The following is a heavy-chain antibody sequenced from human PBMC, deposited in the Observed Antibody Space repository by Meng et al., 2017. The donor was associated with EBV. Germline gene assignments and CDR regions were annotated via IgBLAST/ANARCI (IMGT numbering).Heavy chain of an antibody. CDR2: ISNSGTTI. Sequence: GKLVQLGGALAKPGGSLRPSCAASGFIFSDSYMSWIRQTPGKGLEWISYISNSGTTIKYADSVKGRFTISRDNAKNSLYLQMNSLRADDTAVYYCARGSGRWTFDYWGQGTLVTVSS. CDR1: GFIFSDSY. D-gene: IGHD1-26*01. V-gene: IGHV3-11*01. J-gene: IGHJ4*02. CDR3: ARGSGRWTFDY.